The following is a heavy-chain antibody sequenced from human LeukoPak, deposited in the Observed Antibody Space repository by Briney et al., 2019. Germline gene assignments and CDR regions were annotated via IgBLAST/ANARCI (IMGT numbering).Heavy chain of an antibody. CDR1: GFTVSSNY. J-gene: IGHJ5*02. V-gene: IGHV3-53*01. D-gene: IGHD3-10*01. Sequence: PGGSLRLSCAASGFTVSSNYMSWVRQAPGKGLEWVSVIYSGGSTYYADSVKGRFTISRDNAKNSLYLQMNSLRAEDTAVYYCARVRYYYGSGSYSDDDNWFDPWGQGTLVTVSS. CDR3: ARVRYYYGSGSYSDDDNWFDP. CDR2: IYSGGST.